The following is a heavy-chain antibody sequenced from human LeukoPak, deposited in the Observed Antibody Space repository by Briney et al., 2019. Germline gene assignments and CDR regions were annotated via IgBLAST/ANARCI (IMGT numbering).Heavy chain of an antibody. CDR2: IYPGDSDT. D-gene: IGHD6-19*01. Sequence: GESLKISCKSSGYSFTTYWIAWVRQMPGKGLEWMGMIYPGDSDTGYSPSFQGQVTISADKSINTAYLQWSSLRASDTAMYYCARLLEGVAGTWGYWGQGTPVTVSS. V-gene: IGHV5-51*01. CDR3: ARLLEGVAGTWGY. J-gene: IGHJ4*02. CDR1: GYSFTTYW.